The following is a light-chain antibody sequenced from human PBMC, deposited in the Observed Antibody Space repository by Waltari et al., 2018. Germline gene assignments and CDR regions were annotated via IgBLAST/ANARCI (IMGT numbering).Light chain of an antibody. Sequence: QSALTQPASVSGSPGQSITISCTGTSRDVGAYTYISWYQQHPGKVPKVMIVDVSNRPSGVSHRFSGSKSGNTASLTISGLQAEDEADYYCTSYTSRNTLVFGSGTKVTVL. CDR1: SRDVGAYTY. CDR3: TSYTSRNTLV. V-gene: IGLV2-14*03. J-gene: IGLJ1*01. CDR2: DVS.